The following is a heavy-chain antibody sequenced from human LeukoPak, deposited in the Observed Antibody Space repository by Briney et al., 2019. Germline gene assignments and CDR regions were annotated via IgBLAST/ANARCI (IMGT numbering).Heavy chain of an antibody. CDR2: IIPIFGTA. CDR1: GGTFNSYA. V-gene: IGHV1-69*05. D-gene: IGHD2-2*01. Sequence: GASVKVSCKASGGTFNSYAISWVRQAPGQGLEWMGGIIPIFGTANYAQKFQGRVTITTDESTSTAYMELSSLRSEDTAVYYCARGPGYCSSTSCLPGYYMDVWGKGTTVTVSS. J-gene: IGHJ6*03. CDR3: ARGPGYCSSTSCLPGYYMDV.